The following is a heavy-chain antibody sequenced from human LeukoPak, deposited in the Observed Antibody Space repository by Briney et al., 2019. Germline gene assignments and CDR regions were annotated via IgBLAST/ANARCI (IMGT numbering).Heavy chain of an antibody. D-gene: IGHD6-19*01. CDR1: GFTFSSCG. Sequence: PGRSLKLSCAASGFTFSSCGMHWVRQTPGKGLEWVAVIWADISKQFYADSVKGRFTISRDNAKNSLYLQMNSLRAEDTAVYYCAKDIVAGTLHYFDYWGQGTLDTVSS. V-gene: IGHV3-33*03. CDR2: IWADISKQ. CDR3: AKDIVAGTLHYFDY. J-gene: IGHJ4*02.